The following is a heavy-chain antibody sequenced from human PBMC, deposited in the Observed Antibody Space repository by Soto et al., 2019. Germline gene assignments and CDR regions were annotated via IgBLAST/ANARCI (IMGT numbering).Heavy chain of an antibody. Sequence: PSETLSLTCAVYGGSFSGYYWSWIRQPPGKGLEWIGEINHSGSTNYNPSLKSRVTISADTSKNQFSLKLSPVTAADTAVYYCARLTRGEQWLVKYYYYGMDVWGQGTTVTVSS. D-gene: IGHD6-19*01. CDR3: ARLTRGEQWLVKYYYYGMDV. CDR2: INHSGST. J-gene: IGHJ6*02. V-gene: IGHV4-34*01. CDR1: GGSFSGYY.